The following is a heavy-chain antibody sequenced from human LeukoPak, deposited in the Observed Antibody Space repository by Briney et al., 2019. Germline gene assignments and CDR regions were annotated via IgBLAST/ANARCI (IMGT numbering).Heavy chain of an antibody. CDR1: GGSISSSSYY. J-gene: IGHJ3*02. D-gene: IGHD3-22*01. CDR3: ARESYYDSSGYSHDAFDI. CDR2: IYTSGST. Sequence: PSETLSLTCTVSGGSISSSSYYWGWIRQPAGKGLEWIGRIYTSGSTKYNPSLKSRVTMSVDTSKNQFSLKLNSVTAADTAVYYCARESYYDSSGYSHDAFDIWGQGTMVTVSS. V-gene: IGHV4-61*02.